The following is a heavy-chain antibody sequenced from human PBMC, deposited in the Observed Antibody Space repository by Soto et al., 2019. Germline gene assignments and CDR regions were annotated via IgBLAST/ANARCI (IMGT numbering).Heavy chain of an antibody. CDR2: LIPIPGTA. CDR1: GGTFGSYA. CDR3: ARAQGSSTSLESYYYYYYGMDV. J-gene: IGHJ6*02. V-gene: IGHV1-69*01. D-gene: IGHD2-2*01. Sequence: QVQLVQSGAEVKKPGSSVKVSCKASGGTFGSYAISWVRQAPGQGLEWLGGLIPIPGTANSAQKFPGRVTIDEDESTSTAYMERSSLRSEDTAVYYCARAQGSSTSLESYYYYYYGMDVWGQGTTVTVSS.